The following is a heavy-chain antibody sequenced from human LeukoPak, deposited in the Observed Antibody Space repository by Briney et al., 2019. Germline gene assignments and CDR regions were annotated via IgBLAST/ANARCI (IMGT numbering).Heavy chain of an antibody. CDR2: ISSSSSSYI. J-gene: IGHJ4*02. Sequence: NSGGSLRLSCAASGFTFSSYSMNWVRQAPGKGLEWVSSISSSSSSYIYYADSVKGRFTISRDNAKNSLYLQMNSLRAEDTAVYYCAGRYFDWLNDYWGQGTLVTVSS. CDR3: AGRYFDWLNDY. V-gene: IGHV3-21*01. D-gene: IGHD3-9*01. CDR1: GFTFSSYS.